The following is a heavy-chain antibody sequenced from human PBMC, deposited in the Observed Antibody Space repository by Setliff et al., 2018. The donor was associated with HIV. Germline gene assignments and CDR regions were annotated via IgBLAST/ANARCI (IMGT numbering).Heavy chain of an antibody. CDR3: AKAYGTVVEALGY. Sequence: ASVKVSCKASGYSFTTYAISWVRQAPGQGLEWMGWISAYNGNTLYAQKLQGRVTMTIDTSTSTAYMELRSLRSDDTAVYYCAKAYGTVVEALGYWGQGTLVTVSS. V-gene: IGHV1-18*01. CDR2: ISAYNGNT. J-gene: IGHJ4*02. CDR1: GYSFTTYA. D-gene: IGHD3-22*01.